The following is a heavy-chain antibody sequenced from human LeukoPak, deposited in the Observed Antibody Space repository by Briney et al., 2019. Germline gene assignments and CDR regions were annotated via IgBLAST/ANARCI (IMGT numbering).Heavy chain of an antibody. D-gene: IGHD3-10*01. Sequence: SETLSLTCTVSGGSISSYYWSWIRQPPGKGLEWIGYIYYSGSTNYNPSLKSRVTISVDTSKNQFSLKLGSVTAADTAMYYCARELYYYGSGSYSTYNWFDPWGQGTLVTVSS. CDR1: GGSISSYY. J-gene: IGHJ5*02. CDR3: ARELYYYGSGSYSTYNWFDP. V-gene: IGHV4-59*01. CDR2: IYYSGST.